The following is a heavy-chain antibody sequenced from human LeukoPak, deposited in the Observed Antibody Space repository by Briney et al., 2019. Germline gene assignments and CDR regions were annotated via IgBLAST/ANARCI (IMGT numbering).Heavy chain of an antibody. CDR2: ISHSGST. Sequence: SETLSLTCAVYGGSFTNYYWAWLRQSPGKGLEWIGEISHSGSTNYNPSLKSRVTISLDTSTNQFSLKVRSVTAADTALYYCSREGRDYYDDCTVNPQRYYNYYMDVWGNGTTVTVSS. D-gene: IGHD3-22*01. CDR1: GGSFTNYY. V-gene: IGHV4-34*01. CDR3: SREGRDYYDDCTVNPQRYYNYYMDV. J-gene: IGHJ6*03.